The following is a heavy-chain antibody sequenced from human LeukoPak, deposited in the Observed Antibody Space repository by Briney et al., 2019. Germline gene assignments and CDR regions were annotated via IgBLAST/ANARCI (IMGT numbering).Heavy chain of an antibody. D-gene: IGHD5-24*01. J-gene: IGHJ4*02. Sequence: GGSLRLSCAASGFTFSSYAMSWVRQAPGKGLEWVSAISGSGGSTYYADSVKGRFTISRDNSKNTLYLQMNSLRAEDTAVYYCAKDSDEPIEMATIPEDYWGQGTLVTVSS. CDR2: ISGSGGST. CDR3: AKDSDEPIEMATIPEDY. CDR1: GFTFSSYA. V-gene: IGHV3-23*01.